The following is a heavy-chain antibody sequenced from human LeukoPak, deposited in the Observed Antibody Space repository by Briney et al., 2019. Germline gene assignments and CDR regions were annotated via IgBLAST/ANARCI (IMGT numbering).Heavy chain of an antibody. V-gene: IGHV3-30*02. D-gene: IGHD1-14*01. J-gene: IGHJ4*02. CDR1: GFTFSSYG. CDR3: AKDFGIWYLDY. CDR2: IRHDGTNK. Sequence: GGSLTLSCAASGFTFSSYGMHWVRRAPGKGLEWVTFIRHDGTNKNYADSVKGRFTISRDNSMNTLYLQMNRLRAEDTAVYYCAKDFGIWYLDYWGQGTLVTVSS.